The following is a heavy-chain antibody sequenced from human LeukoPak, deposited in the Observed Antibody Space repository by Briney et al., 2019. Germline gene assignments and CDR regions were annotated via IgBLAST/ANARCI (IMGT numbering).Heavy chain of an antibody. V-gene: IGHV4-61*02. J-gene: IGHJ6*03. D-gene: IGHD3-10*01. CDR3: ARDRGDRDNYSYYYYMDV. Sequence: SQTLSLTCTVSGGSITSGTYYWSWIRQPAGKGLEWIGRIYASGSANYNPSLKSRVTISVDTSKNQFSLRLNSVTAADTALYYCARDRGDRDNYSYYYYMDVWGKGTTVTVSS. CDR1: GGSITSGTYY. CDR2: IYASGSA.